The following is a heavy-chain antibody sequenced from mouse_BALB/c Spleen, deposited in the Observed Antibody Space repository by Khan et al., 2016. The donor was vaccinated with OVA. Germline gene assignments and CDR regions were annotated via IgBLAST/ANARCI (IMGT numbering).Heavy chain of an antibody. CDR3: VNHGSSSAWFTY. V-gene: IGHV1-7*01. D-gene: IGHD1-1*01. Sequence: QVQLQQSGAELAKPGASVKMSCKASGYTFTSYWMHWVKQRPGQGLEWIGYINPATDYTEYNQKFKNKATLTADKSSSTAYLQLSSLTSEDSAVYYCVNHGSSSAWFTYWGQETPVTVSA. CDR1: GYTFTSYW. J-gene: IGHJ3*01. CDR2: INPATDYT.